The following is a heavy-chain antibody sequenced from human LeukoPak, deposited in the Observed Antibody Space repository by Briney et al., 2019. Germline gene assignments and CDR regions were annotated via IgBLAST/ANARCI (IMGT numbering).Heavy chain of an antibody. D-gene: IGHD5-18*01. Sequence: PGGSLRLSCAASGFTVSSNYMSWVRQAPGKGLEWVSTIYTGGSTSYADSVKGRFTISRDNSKNTLYLQMNSLRAEDTAVYYCARHTAFVPPWGQGTLVTVSS. CDR2: IYTGGST. CDR1: GFTVSSNY. J-gene: IGHJ5*02. CDR3: ARHTAFVPP. V-gene: IGHV3-53*01.